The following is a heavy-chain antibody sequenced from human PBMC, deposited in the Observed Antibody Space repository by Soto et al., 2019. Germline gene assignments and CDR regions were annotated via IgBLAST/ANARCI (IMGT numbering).Heavy chain of an antibody. CDR2: ISGSGGST. V-gene: IGHV3-23*01. D-gene: IGHD5-12*01. J-gene: IGHJ6*02. Sequence: GGSLRLSCAASGFTFSSYAMSWVRQAPGKGLEWVSAISGSGGSTYYADSAKGRFTISRDNSKNTLYLQMNSLRAEDTAVYYCAKEIVATIEDYYYYGTDVWGQGTTVTVSS. CDR3: AKEIVATIEDYYYYGTDV. CDR1: GFTFSSYA.